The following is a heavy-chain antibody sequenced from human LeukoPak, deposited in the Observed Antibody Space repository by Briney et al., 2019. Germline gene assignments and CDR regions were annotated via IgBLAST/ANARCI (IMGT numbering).Heavy chain of an antibody. J-gene: IGHJ6*03. V-gene: IGHV3-23*01. CDR1: GFTFSSYA. CDR2: ISGSGGST. CDR3: AKGVGSYYHYYYMDV. Sequence: GGSLRLSCAASGFTFSSYAMSWVRQAPGKGLEWVSAISGSGGSTYYADSVKGRFTISRDNSKNTLYLQMNSLRAEDTAVYYCAKGVGSYYHYYYMDVWGKGTTVTVSS. D-gene: IGHD1-26*01.